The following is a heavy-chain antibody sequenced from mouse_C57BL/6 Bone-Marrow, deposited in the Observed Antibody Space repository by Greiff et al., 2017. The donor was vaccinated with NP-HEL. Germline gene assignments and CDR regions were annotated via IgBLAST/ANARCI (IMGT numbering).Heavy chain of an antibody. CDR1: GFTFSDYG. Sequence: EVQGVESGGGLVKPGGSLKLSCAASGFTFSDYGMHWVRQAPEKGLEWVAYISSGSSTIYYADTVKGRFTISRDNAKNTLFLQMTSLRSEDTAMYYCARPDYYGSSFAWFAYWGQGTLVTVSA. D-gene: IGHD1-1*01. CDR3: ARPDYYGSSFAWFAY. J-gene: IGHJ3*01. CDR2: ISSGSSTI. V-gene: IGHV5-17*01.